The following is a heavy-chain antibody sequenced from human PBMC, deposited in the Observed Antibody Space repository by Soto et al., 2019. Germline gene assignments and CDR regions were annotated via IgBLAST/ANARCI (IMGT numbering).Heavy chain of an antibody. CDR2: IKQDGSEK. CDR1: GFPFSSYW. Sequence: GGSLRLSCAASGFPFSSYWMSWVRQAPGKGLEWVANIKQDGSEKYYVDSVKGRSTISRDNAKNSLYLQMNSLRAEDTAVYYCARYCSGGSCFDYWGQGALVTVSS. V-gene: IGHV3-7*01. CDR3: ARYCSGGSCFDY. D-gene: IGHD2-15*01. J-gene: IGHJ4*02.